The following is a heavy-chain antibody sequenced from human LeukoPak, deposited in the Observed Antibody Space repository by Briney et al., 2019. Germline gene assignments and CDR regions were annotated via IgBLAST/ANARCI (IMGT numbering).Heavy chain of an antibody. J-gene: IGHJ6*03. CDR1: GGSFSGYY. CDR3: ARRPYYYYYYMDV. Sequence: PSETLSLTCAVYGGSFSGYYWSWIRQPPGKGLEWIGEINHSGSTNYNPSLKSRVTISVDTSKNQFSLKLSSVTAADTAVYYCARRPYYYYYYMDVWGKGTTVTIYS. CDR2: INHSGST. V-gene: IGHV4-34*01. D-gene: IGHD6-6*01.